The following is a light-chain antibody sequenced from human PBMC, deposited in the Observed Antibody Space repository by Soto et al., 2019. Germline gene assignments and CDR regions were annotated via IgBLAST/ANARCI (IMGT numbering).Light chain of an antibody. CDR3: QQYNSYSTWT. V-gene: IGKV1-5*01. CDR1: QSISSW. J-gene: IGKJ1*01. Sequence: DIQMTQSPSTLSASVGDRVTITCRASQSISSWLAWYQQKPGKAPKLLIYDAYSLESGVPSRFSGSGSGTEFTLTISSLQPDDFATYYCQQYNSYSTWTFGQGTKVEIK. CDR2: DAY.